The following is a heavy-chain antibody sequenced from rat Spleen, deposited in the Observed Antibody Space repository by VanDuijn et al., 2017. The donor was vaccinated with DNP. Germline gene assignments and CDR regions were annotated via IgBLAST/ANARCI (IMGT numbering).Heavy chain of an antibody. CDR1: GFTFSSYW. CDR2: ISYDGGST. V-gene: IGHV5-20*01. D-gene: IGHD1-2*01. J-gene: IGHJ2*01. CDR3: TTDEQAFDY. Sequence: EVQLVETGGDLVPPGRSLKLSCVASGFTFSSYWMFWIRQAPGKGLEWVASISYDGGSTYYRDSVKGRFTISRDNAKSSLYLQMDSLRSEDTATYYCTTDEQAFDYWGQGVMVTVSS.